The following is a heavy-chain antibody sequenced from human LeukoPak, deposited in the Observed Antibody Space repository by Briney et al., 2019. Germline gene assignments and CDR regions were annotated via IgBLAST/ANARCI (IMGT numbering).Heavy chain of an antibody. J-gene: IGHJ4*02. V-gene: IGHV1-18*01. Sequence: ASVEVSCKASGYTFTSYGISWVRQAPGQGLEWMGWISAYNGNTNYAQKLQGRVTMTTDTSTSTAYMELRSLRSDDTAVYYCARLYSSGWPNDYWGQGTLVTVSS. CDR3: ARLYSSGWPNDY. CDR1: GYTFTSYG. D-gene: IGHD6-19*01. CDR2: ISAYNGNT.